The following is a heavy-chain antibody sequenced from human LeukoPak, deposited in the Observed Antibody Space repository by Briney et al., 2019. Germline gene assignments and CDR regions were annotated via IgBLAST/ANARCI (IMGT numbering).Heavy chain of an antibody. V-gene: IGHV3-7*01. J-gene: IGHJ6*03. CDR2: IKQDGSEK. CDR1: GFTFSSYW. Sequence: PGGSLRLSCAASGFTFSSYWMSWVRQAPGKGLEWVANIKQDGSEKYYVDSVKGRFTISRDNAKNSLYLQMNSLRAEDTAVYYCASAGGYSSGYYYYYMDVWGKGTTVTISS. CDR3: ASAGGYSSGYYYYYMDV. D-gene: IGHD6-19*01.